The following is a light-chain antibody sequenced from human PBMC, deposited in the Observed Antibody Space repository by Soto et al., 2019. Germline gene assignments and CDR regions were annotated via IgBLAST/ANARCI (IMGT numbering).Light chain of an antibody. J-gene: IGLJ3*02. CDR1: NIGSKN. CDR2: RDS. Sequence: SYELTQPLSVSVALGQTARLTCGGTNIGSKNVHWYQQKPRQAPVRVIYRDSNRPSGIPERFSGSNSGNTATLTISRAQAGDEADYYCQVWDSSTARVFGGGTKLTVL. CDR3: QVWDSSTARV. V-gene: IGLV3-9*01.